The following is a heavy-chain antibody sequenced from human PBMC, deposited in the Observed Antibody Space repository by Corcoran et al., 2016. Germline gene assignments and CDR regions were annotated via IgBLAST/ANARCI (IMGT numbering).Heavy chain of an antibody. CDR2: IYSSGST. CDR3: ARDRRGAVAGPDGYFFDY. Sequence: QVQLQESGPGLVKPSETLSLTCTVSGGSISGSYWSWIRQPAGKGLEWIGRIYSSGSTNYNPALKSRVTMSVDTSKNQFSLQLTSVPAADTALYYCARDRRGAVAGPDGYFFDYWGQGTLVTVSS. CDR1: GGSISGSY. V-gene: IGHV4-4*07. D-gene: IGHD6-19*01. J-gene: IGHJ4*02.